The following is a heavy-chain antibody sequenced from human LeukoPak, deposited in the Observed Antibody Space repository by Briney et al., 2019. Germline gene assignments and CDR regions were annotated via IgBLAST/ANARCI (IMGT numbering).Heavy chain of an antibody. CDR2: IIPILGMT. J-gene: IGHJ6*02. D-gene: IGHD3-22*01. CDR1: GGTFSSYA. V-gene: IGHV1-69*04. CDR3: ARTNYYDSSGYQGAGTYYYGMDV. Sequence: ASVKVSCKASGGTFSSYAITWVRQAPGEGLEWVGSIIPILGMTTYAQKFQGRVTITADKSTSTAYMELSSLRSDDTAVYYCARTNYYDSSGYQGAGTYYYGMDVWGPGTTVTVSS.